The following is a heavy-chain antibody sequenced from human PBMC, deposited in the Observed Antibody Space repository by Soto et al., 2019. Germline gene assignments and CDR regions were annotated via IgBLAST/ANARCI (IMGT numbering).Heavy chain of an antibody. CDR3: ARDRMVRGVRTYYFDY. D-gene: IGHD3-10*01. CDR2: INHSGST. Sequence: QVQLQQWGAGLLKPSETLSLTCAVYGGSFSGYYWSWIRQPPGKGLEWIGEINHSGSTNYNPSLKSLVTISVDTSKKQFSLKLSSVTAADTAVYYCARDRMVRGVRTYYFDYWGQGTLVTVAS. V-gene: IGHV4-34*01. CDR1: GGSFSGYY. J-gene: IGHJ4*02.